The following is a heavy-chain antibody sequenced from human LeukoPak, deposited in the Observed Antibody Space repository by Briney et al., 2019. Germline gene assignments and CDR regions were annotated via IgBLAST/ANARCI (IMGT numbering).Heavy chain of an antibody. V-gene: IGHV1-8*03. CDR3: ARYCSRTSCRGFDY. J-gene: IGHJ4*02. Sequence: ASVKVSCKASGYTFPTYDINWVRQATGQGLEWMGWMNPNSGNTGYAQKFQGRVTITRNTSISTAYLELSSLRSEDTAVYYCARYCSRTSCRGFDYWGQGTLVTVSS. CDR1: GYTFPTYD. CDR2: MNPNSGNT. D-gene: IGHD2-2*01.